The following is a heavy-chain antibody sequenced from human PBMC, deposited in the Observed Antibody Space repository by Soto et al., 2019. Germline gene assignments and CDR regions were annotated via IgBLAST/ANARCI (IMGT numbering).Heavy chain of an antibody. Sequence: PSETLSLTFAVNGGSFFGYYWSWIIQSPGTGLEWIGEINHSGSTNYNPSLKSRVTISVDTSKNQFSLKLTSVTAADTAVYYCARDKITGLFDYWGQGTLVTVSS. J-gene: IGHJ4*02. CDR3: ARDKITGLFDY. CDR2: INHSGST. D-gene: IGHD2-8*02. V-gene: IGHV4-34*01. CDR1: GGSFFGYY.